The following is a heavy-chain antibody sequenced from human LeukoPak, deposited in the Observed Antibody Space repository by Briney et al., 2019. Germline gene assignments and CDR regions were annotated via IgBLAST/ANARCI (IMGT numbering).Heavy chain of an antibody. CDR2: IVYSGKT. Sequence: SETLSLTCTVSNGSMTSDSYYWAWVRQPPGKGLEWIGTIVYSGKTYYSASLKSRVTVSLDTSKKNFSLRLSSVTAADTAVYYCARLWIVATWFDAWGQGALVTVS. J-gene: IGHJ5*02. CDR1: NGSMTSDSYY. D-gene: IGHD2-2*03. CDR3: ARLWIVATWFDA. V-gene: IGHV4-39*02.